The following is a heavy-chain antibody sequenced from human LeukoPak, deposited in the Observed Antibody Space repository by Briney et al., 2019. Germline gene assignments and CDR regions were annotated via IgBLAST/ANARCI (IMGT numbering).Heavy chain of an antibody. CDR3: ASVAGGGSWYYYYYMDV. D-gene: IGHD2-15*01. J-gene: IGHJ6*03. CDR2: IYYSGST. V-gene: IGHV4-39*07. Sequence: SETLSLTCTVSGGSMGSSSYYWGWIRQPPGRGLEWIGSIYYSGSTYYNPSLKSRVTISVDTSKNQFSLKLSSVTAADTAVYYCASVAGGGSWYYYYYMDVWGKGTTVTVSS. CDR1: GGSMGSSSYY.